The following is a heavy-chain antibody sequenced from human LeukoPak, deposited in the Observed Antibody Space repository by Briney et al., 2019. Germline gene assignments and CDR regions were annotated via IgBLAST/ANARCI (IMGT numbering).Heavy chain of an antibody. CDR2: IWYDGSNK. CDR1: GFTFSSYG. J-gene: IGHJ4*02. CDR3: ARDWATATPTLDY. Sequence: GGSLRLSCAASGFTFSSYGMHWVRQAPGKGLEWVAVIWYDGSNKYYADSVKGRFTISRDNSKNTLYLQMNSLRAEDTAVYYCARDWATATPTLDYWGQGTLVTVSS. V-gene: IGHV3-33*01. D-gene: IGHD4-11*01.